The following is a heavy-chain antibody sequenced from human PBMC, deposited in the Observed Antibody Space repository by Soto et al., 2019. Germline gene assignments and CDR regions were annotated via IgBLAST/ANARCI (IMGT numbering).Heavy chain of an antibody. CDR2: IKSKTDGGTT. D-gene: IGHD4-4*01. Sequence: EVQLVESGGGLVKPGGSLRLSSAASGFTFSNAWMNWVRQAPGKGLEWVGRIKSKTDGGTTDYAAPVKGRFTISRDDSKNTLYLQMNSLKTEDTAVYYCTRNRRDYYYGMDVWGQGTTVTVSS. CDR3: TRNRRDYYYGMDV. V-gene: IGHV3-15*07. J-gene: IGHJ6*02. CDR1: GFTFSNAW.